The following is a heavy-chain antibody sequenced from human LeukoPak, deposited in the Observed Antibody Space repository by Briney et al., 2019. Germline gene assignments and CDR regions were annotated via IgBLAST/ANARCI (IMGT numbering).Heavy chain of an antibody. CDR3: ATFEPYSYGFNY. CDR2: IYPGDSDT. CDR1: GYSFTNYW. J-gene: IGHJ4*02. V-gene: IGHV5-51*01. D-gene: IGHD5-18*01. Sequence: GESLKISCKGSGYSFTNYWIGWVRQMPGKGLEWMGIIYPGDSDTRYSPSFQGQVSISVDKSISTASLQWSSLKTSDTAMYYCATFEPYSYGFNYWGQGTLVTVSS.